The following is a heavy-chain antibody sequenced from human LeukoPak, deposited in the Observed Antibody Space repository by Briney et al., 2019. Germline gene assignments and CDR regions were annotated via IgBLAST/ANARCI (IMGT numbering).Heavy chain of an antibody. V-gene: IGHV4-4*02. D-gene: IGHD6-6*01. CDR2: IYHSGST. Sequence: KPSGTLSLTCAVSGGSISSSNWWSWVRQPPGKGLEWIGEIYHSGSTNYNPSLKSRVTISVDKSKNQFSLKLRSVTAADTAVYYCARFEEQLVGGFDPWGQGTLVTVSS. CDR1: GGSISSSNW. CDR3: ARFEEQLVGGFDP. J-gene: IGHJ5*02.